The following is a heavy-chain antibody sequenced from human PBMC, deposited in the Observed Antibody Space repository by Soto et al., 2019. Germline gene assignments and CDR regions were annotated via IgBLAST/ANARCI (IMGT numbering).Heavy chain of an antibody. V-gene: IGHV3-23*01. CDR3: AKVTFGELSELNWRDP. Sequence: EVQLLESGGGLVQPGGSLRLSCAASGFTFSNYAMSWVRQAPGKGLECVSSISANGITTYYADSVKGRFTISRDNSKNTVYVQMNPLRPEDTAMYYCAKVTFGELSELNWRDPWGKGTLVTVSS. D-gene: IGHD3-10*01. J-gene: IGHJ5*02. CDR2: ISANGITT. CDR1: GFTFSNYA.